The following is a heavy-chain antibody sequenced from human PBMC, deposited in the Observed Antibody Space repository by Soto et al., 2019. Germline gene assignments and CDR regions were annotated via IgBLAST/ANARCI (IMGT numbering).Heavy chain of an antibody. J-gene: IGHJ6*02. D-gene: IGHD1-26*01. V-gene: IGHV3-7*03. CDR2: IKQDGSEK. CDR3: ARSGSSYHLYYYYYGMDV. Sequence: EVQLVESGGGLVQPGGSLRLSCAASGFTFSSYWMSWVRQAPGKGLEWVANIKQDGSEKYYVDSVKGRFTISRDNAKNSLYLQMNSLRAEDTAVYYCARSGSSYHLYYYYYGMDVWGQGTTVTVSS. CDR1: GFTFSSYW.